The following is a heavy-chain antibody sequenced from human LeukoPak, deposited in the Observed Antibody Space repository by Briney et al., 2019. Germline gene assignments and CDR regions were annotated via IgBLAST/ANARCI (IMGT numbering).Heavy chain of an antibody. D-gene: IGHD6-19*01. V-gene: IGHV4-59*12. CDR3: AGVGYSSGLYVDE. CDR2: IYSSGST. Sequence: SETLSLTCTVSGGSISSYYWSWIRQPPGKGLEWIGYIYSSGSTNYNPPLKSRVTISVDTSKNQFSLKPSSVTAADPALYYCAGVGYSSGLYVDEGDRGTLVTVS. CDR1: GGSISSYY. J-gene: IGHJ4*02.